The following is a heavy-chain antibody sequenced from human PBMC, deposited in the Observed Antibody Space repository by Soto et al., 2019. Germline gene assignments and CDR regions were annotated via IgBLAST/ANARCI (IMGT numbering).Heavy chain of an antibody. V-gene: IGHV3-30*18. CDR3: AKDLVPAAYYYGMDV. CDR2: ISYDGSNK. D-gene: IGHD6-25*01. CDR1: GFTFSSYG. J-gene: IGHJ6*02. Sequence: QVQLVESGGGVVQPGRSLRLSCAASGFTFSSYGMHWVRQAPGKGLEWVAVISYDGSNKYFADSVKGRFTISRDNSKNTLYLQMNSLRAEDTAVYYCAKDLVPAAYYYGMDVWGQGTTVIVSS.